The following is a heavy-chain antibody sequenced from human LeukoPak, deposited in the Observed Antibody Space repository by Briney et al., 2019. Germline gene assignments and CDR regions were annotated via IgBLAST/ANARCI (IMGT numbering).Heavy chain of an antibody. CDR2: ISSSSSYI. Sequence: PGGSLRLSCAASGFTFSSYSMNWVRQAPGKGLEWVSSISSSSSYIYYADSVKGRFTISRDNAKNSLYLQMNSLRAEDTAVYYCAREGGVVVPAAIRTGWFDPWAREPWSPSPQ. V-gene: IGHV3-21*01. CDR3: AREGGVVVPAAIRTGWFDP. D-gene: IGHD2-2*01. J-gene: IGHJ5*02. CDR1: GFTFSSYS.